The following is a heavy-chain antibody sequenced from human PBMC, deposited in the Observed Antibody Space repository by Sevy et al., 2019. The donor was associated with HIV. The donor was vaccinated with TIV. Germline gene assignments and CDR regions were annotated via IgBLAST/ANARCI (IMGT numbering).Heavy chain of an antibody. J-gene: IGHJ4*02. CDR2: FYYSGSI. CDR1: AGSISSSYY. Sequence: SETLSLTCTVSAGSISSSYYWSWIRLHPGKGLGWIGYFYYSGSIYYNTSLKSRVTISIDTSKNQFSLKLSSVTAADTAVYYCARNDYSDYYFDYWGQGTLVTVSS. CDR3: ARNDYSDYYFDY. D-gene: IGHD4-17*01. V-gene: IGHV4-31*03.